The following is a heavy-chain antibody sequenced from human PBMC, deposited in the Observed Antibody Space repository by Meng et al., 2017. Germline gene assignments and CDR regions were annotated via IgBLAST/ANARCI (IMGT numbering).Heavy chain of an antibody. D-gene: IGHD4-17*01. V-gene: IGHV3-11*04. Sequence: GESLKISCAASGFTFSDYYMSWIRQAPGKGLEWVSYISSSGSTIYYADSVKGRFTISRDNAKNSLYLQMNSLRAEDTAVYYCARAGGNYGDYVIDYWGQGTLVTVSS. CDR2: ISSSGSTI. J-gene: IGHJ4*02. CDR3: ARAGGNYGDYVIDY. CDR1: GFTFSDYY.